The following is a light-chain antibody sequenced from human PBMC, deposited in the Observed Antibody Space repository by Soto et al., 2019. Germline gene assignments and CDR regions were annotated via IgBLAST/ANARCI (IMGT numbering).Light chain of an antibody. J-gene: IGKJ1*01. V-gene: IGKV1-27*01. Sequence: DIQMTQSPSSLSASVGDRVTITCRASQGISHYLAWYQQKPGKVPKLLIYDASTLQSGVPSRFSGSGSGTDFTLTISSLQPEDVAAYYCQKYGSAPRTFGQGTKVEI. CDR3: QKYGSAPRT. CDR1: QGISHY. CDR2: DAS.